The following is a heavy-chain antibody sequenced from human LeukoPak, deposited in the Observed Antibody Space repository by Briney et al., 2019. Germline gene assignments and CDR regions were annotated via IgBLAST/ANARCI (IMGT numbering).Heavy chain of an antibody. D-gene: IGHD6-19*01. CDR1: GFTFSSYW. J-gene: IGHJ6*03. CDR2: INSDGSST. CDR3: ARGSSGWYAYYYYMDV. V-gene: IGHV3-74*01. Sequence: GGSLRLSCAASGFTFSSYWMHWVRQAPGKGLVWVSRINSDGSSTSYADSVKGRFTISRDNSKNTLYLRMNSLRAEDTAVYYCARGSSGWYAYYYYMDVWGKGTTVTVSS.